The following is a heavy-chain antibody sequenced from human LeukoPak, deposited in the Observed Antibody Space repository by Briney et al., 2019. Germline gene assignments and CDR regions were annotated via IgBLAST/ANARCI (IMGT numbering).Heavy chain of an antibody. Sequence: GGSLRLSCAASGFTFSSYSMNWVRQAPGKGLEWVSSISTSSTYIFYADSVKGRFTISRDNAKNSLYLQMNSLRADDTAVYYCATGKHYYDSSGYYFYYFDYWGQGTLVTVSS. CDR1: GFTFSSYS. CDR3: ATGKHYYDSSGYYFYYFDY. J-gene: IGHJ4*02. V-gene: IGHV3-21*01. D-gene: IGHD3-22*01. CDR2: ISTSSTYI.